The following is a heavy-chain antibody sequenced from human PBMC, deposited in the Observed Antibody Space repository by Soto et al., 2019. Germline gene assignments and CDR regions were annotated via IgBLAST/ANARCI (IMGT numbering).Heavy chain of an antibody. CDR2: IKQDGSEK. D-gene: IGHD3-9*01. CDR1: GFTFSSYW. Sequence: GGSLRLSCAASGFTFSSYWMSWVRQAPGKGLEWVANIKQDGSEKYYVDSVKGRFTISRDNAKNSLYLQMNSLRAEDTAVYYCARDDGYYDILTGLDYWGQGTLVTVSS. V-gene: IGHV3-7*01. J-gene: IGHJ4*02. CDR3: ARDDGYYDILTGLDY.